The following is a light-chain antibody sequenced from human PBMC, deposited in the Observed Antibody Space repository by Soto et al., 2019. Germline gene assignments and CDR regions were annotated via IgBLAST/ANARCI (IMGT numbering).Light chain of an antibody. CDR1: SSDVGGYNY. CDR2: DVS. J-gene: IGLJ1*01. Sequence: QSVLTQPASVSGSPGQSITISCTGTSSDVGGYNYVSWYQQHPGKAPKLMIYDVSNRPSGVPNRFSGSKSGNTASLTISGLQAEDEADYYCSSYTSSVYVFGTGTKVTVL. CDR3: SSYTSSVYV. V-gene: IGLV2-14*01.